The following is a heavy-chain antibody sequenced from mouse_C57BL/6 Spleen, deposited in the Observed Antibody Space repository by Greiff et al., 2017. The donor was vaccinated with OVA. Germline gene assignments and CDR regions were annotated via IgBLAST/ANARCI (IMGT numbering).Heavy chain of an antibody. J-gene: IGHJ2*01. CDR1: GIDFSRYW. V-gene: IGHV4-1*01. CDR2: INPDSSTI. CDR3: ARRSDYYGSRGYFDY. Sequence: EVMLVESGGGLVQPGGSLKLSCAASGIDFSRYWMSWVRRAPGKGLEWIGEINPDSSTINYAPSLKDKFIISRDNAKNTLYLQMSKVRSEDTALYYCARRSDYYGSRGYFDYWGQGTTLTVSS. D-gene: IGHD1-1*01.